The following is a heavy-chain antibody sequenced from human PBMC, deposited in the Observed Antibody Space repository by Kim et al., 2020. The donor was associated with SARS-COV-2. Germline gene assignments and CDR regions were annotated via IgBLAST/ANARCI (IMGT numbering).Heavy chain of an antibody. CDR2: INHSGST. CDR3: ARVRPGYCSSTSCYYSRTPPNKYYYGMDV. Sequence: SETLSLTCAVYGGSFSGYYWSWIRQPPGKGLEWIGEINHSGSTNYNPSLKSRVTISVDTSKNQFSLKLSSVTAADTAVYYCARVRPGYCSSTSCYYSRTPPNKYYYGMDVWGQGTTVTVSS. D-gene: IGHD2-2*01. CDR1: GGSFSGYY. V-gene: IGHV4-34*01. J-gene: IGHJ6*02.